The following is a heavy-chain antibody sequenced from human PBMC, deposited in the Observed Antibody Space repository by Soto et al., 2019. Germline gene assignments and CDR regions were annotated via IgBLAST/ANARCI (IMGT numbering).Heavy chain of an antibody. V-gene: IGHV3-33*01. J-gene: IGHJ4*02. Sequence: QMQLVESGGGVVQPGRSLRLSCAASGFTFSSYGMHWVRQAPGKGLEWVAVIWYDGSNKYYADSVKGRFTISRDNSKNTLYLQMNSLRAEDTAVYYCARGIVVVPAAINYYFDYWGQGTLVTVSS. CDR2: IWYDGSNK. D-gene: IGHD2-2*01. CDR1: GFTFSSYG. CDR3: ARGIVVVPAAINYYFDY.